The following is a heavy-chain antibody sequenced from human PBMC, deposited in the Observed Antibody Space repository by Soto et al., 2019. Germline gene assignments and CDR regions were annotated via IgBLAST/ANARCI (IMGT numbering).Heavy chain of an antibody. CDR1: GGSFSGYY. V-gene: IGHV4-34*01. D-gene: IGHD3-10*01. CDR2: INHSGST. CDR3: ATNYGSGSFAFDI. J-gene: IGHJ3*02. Sequence: SETLSLTCAVYGGSFSGYYWSWIRQPPGKGLEWIGEINHSGSTNYNPSLKSRVTISVDTSKNQFYLKLSSVTAADTAVYYCATNYGSGSFAFDIWGQGTMVTVSS.